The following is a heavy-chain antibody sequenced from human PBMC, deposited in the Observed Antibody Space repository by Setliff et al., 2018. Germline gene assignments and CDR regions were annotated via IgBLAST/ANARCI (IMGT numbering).Heavy chain of an antibody. CDR1: GASLSSGSYY. J-gene: IGHJ4*02. CDR2: IYTNGAT. Sequence: SETLSLTCTVSGASLSSGSYYWSWIRQSAGKGLEWIGHIYTNGATGYSPSLKSRVSISADTSKNVLSLRLTSVTAADTAVYFCARDNTMVGATDYWGLGTLVTVSS. CDR3: ARDNTMVGATDY. D-gene: IGHD1-26*01. V-gene: IGHV4-61*09.